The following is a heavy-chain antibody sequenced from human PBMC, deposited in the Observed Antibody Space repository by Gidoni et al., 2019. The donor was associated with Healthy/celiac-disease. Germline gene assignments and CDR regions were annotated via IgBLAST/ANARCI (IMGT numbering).Heavy chain of an antibody. CDR1: GGSISSGSYY. CDR3: ARESVITMVRGVLGY. Sequence: QVQLQESGPGLVKPSQTLSPTCTVSGGSISSGSYYWSWIRPPAGKGLEWIGRIYTSGSTNYNPSLKSRVTISVDTSKNQFSLKLSSVTAADTAVYYCARESVITMVRGVLGYWGQGTLVTVSS. CDR2: IYTSGST. V-gene: IGHV4-61*02. D-gene: IGHD3-10*01. J-gene: IGHJ4*02.